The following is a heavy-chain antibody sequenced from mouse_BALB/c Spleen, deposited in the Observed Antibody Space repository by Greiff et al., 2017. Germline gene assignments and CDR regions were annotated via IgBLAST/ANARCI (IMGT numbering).Heavy chain of an antibody. D-gene: IGHD2-4*01. CDR2: ILPGSGST. Sequence: QVQLQQSGAELMKPGASVKISCKATGYTFSSYWIEWVKQRPGHGLEWIGEILPGSGSTNYNEKFKGKATFTADTSSNTAYMQLSSLTSEDSAVYYCARRDYLKRYFDYWGQGTTLTVSS. V-gene: IGHV1-9*01. CDR1: GYTFSSYW. J-gene: IGHJ2*01. CDR3: ARRDYLKRYFDY.